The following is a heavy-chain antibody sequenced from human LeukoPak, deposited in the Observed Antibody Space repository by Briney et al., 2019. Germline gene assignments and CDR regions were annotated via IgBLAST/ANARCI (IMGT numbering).Heavy chain of an antibody. CDR1: GDSISSYF. CDR3: AKREWGSGFDI. D-gene: IGHD3-16*01. V-gene: IGHV4-59*08. J-gene: IGHJ3*02. CDR2: IDNSGST. Sequence: SETLSLTCTVSGDSISSYFWNWIRQPPGKGLEWIGYIDNSGSTNYNPSLKSRVTMSVDMSKNEFSLKLSSVTAADTAVYYCAKREWGSGFDIWGQGTMVTVSS.